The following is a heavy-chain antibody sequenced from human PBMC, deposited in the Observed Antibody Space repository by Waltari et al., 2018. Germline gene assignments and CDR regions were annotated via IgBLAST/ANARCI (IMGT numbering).Heavy chain of an antibody. CDR2: ISSSGSTI. CDR3: ARQRYRYFDY. Sequence: EVQLVESGGGLVQPGGSLRLSCAASGFTFRSYEMNWVRQAPGKGLEWVSYISSSGSTIYYADSVKGRFTISRDNAKNSLYLQMNSLRAEDTAVYYCARQRYRYFDYWGQGTLVTVSS. V-gene: IGHV3-48*03. D-gene: IGHD3-16*02. J-gene: IGHJ4*02. CDR1: GFTFRSYE.